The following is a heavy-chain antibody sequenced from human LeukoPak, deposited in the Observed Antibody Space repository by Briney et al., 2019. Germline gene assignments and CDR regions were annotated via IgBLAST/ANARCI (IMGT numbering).Heavy chain of an antibody. J-gene: IGHJ4*02. D-gene: IGHD3-3*01. CDR1: GFTFSSYA. V-gene: IGHV3-23*01. CDR3: AKERSVFGVVIMLFDY. CDR2: ISGSGGST. Sequence: GGSLRLSCAASGFTFSSYAMSWVRQAPGKGLEWVSAISGSGGSTYYADSVKGRFTISRDNSKNTLYLQMNSLRAEDTAVCYCAKERSVFGVVIMLFDYWGQGTLVTVSS.